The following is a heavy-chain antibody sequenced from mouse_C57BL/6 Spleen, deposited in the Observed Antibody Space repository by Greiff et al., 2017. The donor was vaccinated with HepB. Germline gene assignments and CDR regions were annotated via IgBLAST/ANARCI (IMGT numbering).Heavy chain of an antibody. CDR2: ISGGGGNT. Sequence: EVKLVESGGGLVKPGGSLKLSCEASGFTFSSYTMSWVRQTPEKRLEWVATISGGGGNTYYPDSVKGRFTISRDNAKNTLYLQMSSLRSEDTALYNCARLGRDPFAYWGQGTLVTVSA. CDR3: ARLGRDPFAY. CDR1: GFTFSSYT. D-gene: IGHD4-1*01. V-gene: IGHV5-9*01. J-gene: IGHJ3*01.